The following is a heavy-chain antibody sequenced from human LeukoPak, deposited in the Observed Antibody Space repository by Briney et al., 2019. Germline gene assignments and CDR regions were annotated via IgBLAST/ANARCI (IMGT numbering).Heavy chain of an antibody. CDR1: GGAISSGGYS. D-gene: IGHD2-21*02. CDR2: IYHSGST. CDR3: ASRMPCGGDCYSSEYYWYFDL. V-gene: IGHV4-30-2*01. Sequence: SETLSLTCAVSGGAISSGGYSGSWIRQPPGKGLEGIGYIYHSGSTYYNPSLKSRVTISVDRPKNQFSLKLSSVTAADTAVYYCASRMPCGGDCYSSEYYWYFDLWGRGTLVTVSS. J-gene: IGHJ2*01.